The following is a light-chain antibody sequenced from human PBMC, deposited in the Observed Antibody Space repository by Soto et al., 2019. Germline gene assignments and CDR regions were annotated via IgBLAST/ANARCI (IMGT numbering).Light chain of an antibody. CDR2: DAS. Sequence: DIVLTQSPATLSLYPGERATLSCGASQSVSSSRLAWYQQKPALAPRLLIYDASSRATGIPDRFSGSGSGTDFTLTISRLEPEDFAVYYCQQYGSSQTFGQGSKVDIK. J-gene: IGKJ1*01. CDR1: QSVSSSR. V-gene: IGKV3D-20*01. CDR3: QQYGSSQT.